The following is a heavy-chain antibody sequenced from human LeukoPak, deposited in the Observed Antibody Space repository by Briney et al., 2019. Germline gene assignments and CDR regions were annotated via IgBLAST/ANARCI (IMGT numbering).Heavy chain of an antibody. V-gene: IGHV3-7*01. CDR1: GFTFTNNF. CDR3: VRECFYFFDF. CDR2: IKQDGSET. D-gene: IGHD3-16*01. J-gene: IGHJ4*01. Sequence: QAGGSLRLSCAASGFTFTNNFMSWVRQVPGKGLEWVANIKQDGSETTYADSVRGRFTIFRDNAKDSVYLQMNSLRAEDSATYYCVRECFYFFDFWGQGTLVTVSS.